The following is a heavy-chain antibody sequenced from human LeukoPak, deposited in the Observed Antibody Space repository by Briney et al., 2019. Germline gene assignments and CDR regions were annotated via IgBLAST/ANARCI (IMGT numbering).Heavy chain of an antibody. CDR3: ARGDDSSGDH. CDR2: IHPEGNEK. J-gene: IGHJ4*02. D-gene: IGHD1-1*01. V-gene: IGHV3-7*04. Sequence: TGGSLRLSCAVSGFSFSNFWMSWVRQAPGRGLEWVANIHPEGNEKYHVESVKGRFTISRDNTKNLLFLQMNGLRVEDTAVYCCARGDDSSGDHWGQGTLVTVSS. CDR1: GFSFSNFW.